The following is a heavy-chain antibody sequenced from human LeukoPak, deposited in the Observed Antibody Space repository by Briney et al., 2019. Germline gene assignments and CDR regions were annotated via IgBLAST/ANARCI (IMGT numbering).Heavy chain of an antibody. CDR1: GFTFSSYV. CDR2: IDSSGVTT. Sequence: GGSLRLSCAASGFTFSSYVMNWVRRPPGKGLEWVSTIDSSGVTTIYADSVKGRFTISRDNFANTLYLHVNSLRAEDTAEYYCARTERFDSWGQGTLVAVSS. D-gene: IGHD1-14*01. V-gene: IGHV3-23*01. J-gene: IGHJ4*02. CDR3: ARTERFDS.